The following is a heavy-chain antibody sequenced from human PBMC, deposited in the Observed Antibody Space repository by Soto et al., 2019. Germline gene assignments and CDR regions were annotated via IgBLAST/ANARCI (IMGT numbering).Heavy chain of an antibody. CDR1: GFTFINYA. J-gene: IGHJ2*01. D-gene: IGHD2-2*01. V-gene: IGHV3-23*01. CDR3: ARKVLGSTSRPDWWYFDL. CDR2: ISGGGDKT. Sequence: EVQLLESGGGLVQPGGSLRLYCVGSGFTFINYAMNWVRQTPGKGLEWVSTISGGGDKTFDADTGKGRFTISRDNSKNAVSLQMNSLRADDTAVYYCARKVLGSTSRPDWWYFDLWGRGTLVTVSS.